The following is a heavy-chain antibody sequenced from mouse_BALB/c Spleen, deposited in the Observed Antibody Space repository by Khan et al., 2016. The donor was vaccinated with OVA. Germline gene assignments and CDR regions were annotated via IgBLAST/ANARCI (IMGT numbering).Heavy chain of an antibody. J-gene: IGHJ2*01. Sequence: VQLQQSGAELAKPGASVKMSCKASGYTFINYWILWVKQRPGQGLEWIGYINPSTGYTEYNQNFKDKATLTADKSSSTAYMQLSSLTSEDSAVYYCARSGLLWDFDYWGQGTTLTVAS. CDR2: INPSTGYT. CDR1: GYTFINYW. D-gene: IGHD2-1*01. V-gene: IGHV1-7*01. CDR3: ARSGLLWDFDY.